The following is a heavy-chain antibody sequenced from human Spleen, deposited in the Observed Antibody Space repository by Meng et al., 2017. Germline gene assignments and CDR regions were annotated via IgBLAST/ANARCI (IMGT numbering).Heavy chain of an antibody. CDR2: INSDGSST. V-gene: IGHV3-74*01. CDR1: GFTFSSYW. J-gene: IGHJ6*02. Sequence: GESLKISCAASGFTFSSYWMHWVRQAPGKGLVWVSRINSDGSSTSYADSVKGRFTISRDNAKNTLYLQMNSLRAEDTAVYYCARGGGEGYYYYGMDVWGQGTTVTVSS. D-gene: IGHD3-10*01. CDR3: ARGGGEGYYYYGMDV.